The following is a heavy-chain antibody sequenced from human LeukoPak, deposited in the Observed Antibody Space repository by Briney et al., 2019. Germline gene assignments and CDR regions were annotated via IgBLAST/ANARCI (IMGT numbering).Heavy chain of an antibody. Sequence: GASVKVSCKASGGTFSSYAIGWVRQAPGQGLEWMGRIIPIFGTANYAQKFQGRVTITTDESTSTAYMELSSLRSEDTAVYYCARSSGWYLFGRDAFDIWGQGTMVTVSS. CDR3: ARSSGWYLFGRDAFDI. J-gene: IGHJ3*02. CDR2: IIPIFGTA. V-gene: IGHV1-69*05. CDR1: GGTFSSYA. D-gene: IGHD6-19*01.